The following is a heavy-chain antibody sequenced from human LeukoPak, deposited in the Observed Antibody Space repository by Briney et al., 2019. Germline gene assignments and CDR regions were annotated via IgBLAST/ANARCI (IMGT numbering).Heavy chain of an antibody. V-gene: IGHV1-2*02. CDR2: INPNSGGT. J-gene: IGHJ4*02. CDR3: ARAGYKVATILADY. D-gene: IGHD5-12*01. Sequence: ASVKVSCKASGYTFTGYYMHWVRQAPGQGLEWMGWINPNSGGTNYAQKFQGRVTTTRDTSISTAYMELSRLRSDDTAVYYCARAGYKVATILADYWGQGTLVTVSP. CDR1: GYTFTGYY.